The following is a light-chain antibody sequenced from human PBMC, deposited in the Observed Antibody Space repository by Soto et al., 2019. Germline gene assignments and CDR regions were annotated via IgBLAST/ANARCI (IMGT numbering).Light chain of an antibody. J-gene: IGLJ2*01. V-gene: IGLV2-14*03. CDR1: SSDVGAYMS. CDR2: DVT. Sequence: QSALTQPASVSGSPGQSITISCTGTSSDVGAYMSVSWYQQHPGKAPKLLIYDVTNRPSGDSNRFSGSKSDNTASLTISGLQTEDEADYYCSSYTTNSTLVFGGGTKLTVL. CDR3: SSYTTNSTLV.